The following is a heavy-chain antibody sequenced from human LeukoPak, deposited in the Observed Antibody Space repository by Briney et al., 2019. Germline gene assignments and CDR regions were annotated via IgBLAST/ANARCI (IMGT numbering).Heavy chain of an antibody. CDR3: ARDGDILTGQGDFDY. D-gene: IGHD3-9*01. J-gene: IGHJ4*02. CDR1: GGSISSYY. Sequence: SETLSLTCTVSGGSISSYYWSWIRQPPGKGLEWIGSIYYSGSTYYNPSLKSRVTISVDTSKNQFSLKLSSVTAADTAVYYCARDGDILTGQGDFDYWGQGTLVTVSS. V-gene: IGHV4-59*12. CDR2: IYYSGST.